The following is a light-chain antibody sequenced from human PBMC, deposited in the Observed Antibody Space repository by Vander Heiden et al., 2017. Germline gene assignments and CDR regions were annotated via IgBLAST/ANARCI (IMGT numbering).Light chain of an antibody. Sequence: QSVLTQPPSVSWAPGQRVSISCSVSSSNIGAGYDVHWYQQLPGTATKLLIYANNNRPSGVPDRFSGSKSGTSASLAITGLQAEDEADYYCQSYDSTLRRVFGGGTKVTVL. CDR1: SSNIGAGYD. CDR2: ANN. CDR3: QSYDSTLRRV. V-gene: IGLV1-40*01. J-gene: IGLJ3*02.